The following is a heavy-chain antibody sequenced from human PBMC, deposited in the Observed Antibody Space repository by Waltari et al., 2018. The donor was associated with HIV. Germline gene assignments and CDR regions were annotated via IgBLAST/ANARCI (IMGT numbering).Heavy chain of an antibody. CDR3: ARGGYYYDISGYYHY. J-gene: IGHJ4*02. D-gene: IGHD3-22*01. V-gene: IGHV3-33*01. Sequence: QVRLEAAGGGVVTPGRSVRLSCVASGFTLSNFVMPWVRSAPGKGLEWVAVIWYDGDNKYYADSVKGRFTISRDNSKNTLYLQMNSLRVEDTAVYYCARGGYYYDISGYYHYWGQGTLVTVSS. CDR2: IWYDGDNK. CDR1: GFTLSNFV.